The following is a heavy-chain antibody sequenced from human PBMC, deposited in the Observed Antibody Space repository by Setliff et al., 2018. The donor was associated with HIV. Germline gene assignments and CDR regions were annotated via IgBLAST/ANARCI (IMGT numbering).Heavy chain of an antibody. Sequence: PGGSLRLSCAASGFTLSNYAMSWVRQAPGKGLEWVSAINNDGRTYYADSVKGRFTISRDNSGNMLYLQLNSLRADDTAVYYCAKSLVPGVIMTAYDYWGQGTLVTVSS. D-gene: IGHD3-10*01. CDR2: INNDGRT. CDR1: GFTLSNYA. CDR3: AKSLVPGVIMTAYDY. V-gene: IGHV3-23*01. J-gene: IGHJ4*02.